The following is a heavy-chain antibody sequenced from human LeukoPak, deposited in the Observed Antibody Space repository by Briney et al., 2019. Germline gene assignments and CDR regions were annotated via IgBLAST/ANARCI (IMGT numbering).Heavy chain of an antibody. V-gene: IGHV3-48*03. CDR2: ISSSGSTI. Sequence: PGGSLRLSCAASGFTFSSYEMNWVRQAPGKGLEWVSYISSSGSTIYYADSVKGRFTISRDNAKNSLYLQMNSLRAEDTAVYYCAKDTYSSGWYCPQYWGQGTLVTVSS. J-gene: IGHJ4*02. CDR3: AKDTYSSGWYCPQY. CDR1: GFTFSSYE. D-gene: IGHD6-19*01.